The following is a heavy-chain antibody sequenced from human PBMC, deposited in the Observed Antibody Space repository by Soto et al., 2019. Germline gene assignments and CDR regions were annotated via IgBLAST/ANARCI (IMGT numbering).Heavy chain of an antibody. CDR3: ARHDIRFLELGAYYYYMDV. CDR2: IWYDGSNK. Sequence: GGSLRLSCAASGFTFSSYGMHWVRQAPGKGLEWVAVIWYDGSNKYYADSVKGRFTISRDNSKNTLYLQMNSLRAEDTAVYYCARHDIRFLELGAYYYYMDVWGKGTTVTVSS. D-gene: IGHD3-3*01. V-gene: IGHV3-33*01. CDR1: GFTFSSYG. J-gene: IGHJ6*03.